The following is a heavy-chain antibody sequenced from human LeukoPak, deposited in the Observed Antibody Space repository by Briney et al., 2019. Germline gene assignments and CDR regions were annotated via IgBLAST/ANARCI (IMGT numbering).Heavy chain of an antibody. CDR1: GFTFSIYW. Sequence: GGSLRLSCAASGFTFSIYWMHWVRQAPGKGLVWVSRINSDGSSTSYADSVKGRFTISRDNAKNTLYLQMNSLRAEDTAVYYCARDEDWSGYYGAFDIWGQGTVVTVSS. CDR2: INSDGSST. V-gene: IGHV3-74*01. D-gene: IGHD3-3*01. CDR3: ARDEDWSGYYGAFDI. J-gene: IGHJ3*02.